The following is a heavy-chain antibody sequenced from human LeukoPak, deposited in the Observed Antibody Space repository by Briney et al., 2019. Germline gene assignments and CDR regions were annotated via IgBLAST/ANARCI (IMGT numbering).Heavy chain of an antibody. V-gene: IGHV4-59*01. CDR2: IYYSGST. D-gene: IGHD6-6*01. J-gene: IGHJ3*02. CDR3: ARVHRLVPGPFHI. CDR1: GGSISSYY. Sequence: SETLSLTCTVSGGSISSYYWRWIRQPQGKGLEWIGNIYYSGSTNYNPSLKSRVTISVDTSKNQFSLNLRSVTAADTAVFYCARVHRLVPGPFHIWGQGTMVIVSS.